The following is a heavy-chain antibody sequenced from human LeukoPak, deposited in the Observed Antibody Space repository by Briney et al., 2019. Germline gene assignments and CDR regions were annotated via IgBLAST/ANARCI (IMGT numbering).Heavy chain of an antibody. CDR2: INPNSGGT. V-gene: IGHV1-2*02. CDR3: ARDPSHYYYMDV. Sequence: HRPSVTVSCTASGYTFTSYDINWVRHAPGQGLEWMGWINPNSGGTNYAQTFQGRVTITRDPSISTAYMELSRLRSDDTAVYYCARDPSHYYYMDVWGKGTTVTASS. CDR1: GYTFTSYD. J-gene: IGHJ6*03.